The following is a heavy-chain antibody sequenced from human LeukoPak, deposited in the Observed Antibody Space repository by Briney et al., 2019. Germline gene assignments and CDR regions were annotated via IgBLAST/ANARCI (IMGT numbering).Heavy chain of an antibody. CDR3: ARETVRDYFDY. CDR2: VYHSGTT. Sequence: SETLSLTCAVSNSSISSAYYWGGVRQSPGKGLEWIASVYHSGTTYYNPSLKSRVTISIDTSKKHFSLKLSSVTAADTAVYYCARETVRDYFDYWGQGTLVTVSS. CDR1: NSSISSAYY. V-gene: IGHV4-38-2*01. J-gene: IGHJ4*02.